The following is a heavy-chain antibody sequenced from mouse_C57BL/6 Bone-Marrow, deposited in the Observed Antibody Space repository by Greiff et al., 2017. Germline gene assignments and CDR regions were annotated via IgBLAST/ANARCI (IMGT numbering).Heavy chain of an antibody. CDR1: GYTFTSYW. D-gene: IGHD2-5*01. Sequence: VQRVESGAELAKPGASVKLSCKASGYTFTSYWMHWVKQRPGQGLEWIGYINPSSGYTKYNQKFKDKATLTADKSSSTAYMQLSSLTYEDSAVYYCAYSSYVDWYFDVWGTGTTVTVSS. V-gene: IGHV1-7*01. CDR3: AYSSYVDWYFDV. CDR2: INPSSGYT. J-gene: IGHJ1*03.